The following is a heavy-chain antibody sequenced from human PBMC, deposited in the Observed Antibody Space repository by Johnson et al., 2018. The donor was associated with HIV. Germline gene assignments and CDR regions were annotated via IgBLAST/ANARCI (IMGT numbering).Heavy chain of an antibody. CDR3: AKDLYYDSSGYYYLTGGDAFDI. Sequence: VQLVESGGGVVQPGGSLRLSCAASGFTFSSYAMHWVRQAPGKGLEWVAFIQYDGSNKYYADSVKGRFTISRDNSKNTLYLQMNSLRAEDTAVYYCAKDLYYDSSGYYYLTGGDAFDIWGQGTMVTVSS. CDR1: GFTFSSYA. V-gene: IGHV3-30*02. J-gene: IGHJ3*02. D-gene: IGHD3-22*01. CDR2: IQYDGSNK.